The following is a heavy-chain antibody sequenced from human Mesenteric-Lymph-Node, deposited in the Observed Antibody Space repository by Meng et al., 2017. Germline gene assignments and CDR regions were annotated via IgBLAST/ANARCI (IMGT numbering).Heavy chain of an antibody. CDR1: GYTFTAYY. D-gene: IGHD2-21*01. CDR3: AKALGWGSSPDY. CDR2: INPNSGGT. Sequence: QVQRVQSGADVKKPGASVKVSCKASGYTFTAYYIHGVRQAPGQGLEWMGRINPNSGGTNFAQKFQGRVIMTRDTSISTAYMELSSLGFDDTAVYYCAKALGWGSSPDYWGHGILVTVSS. J-gene: IGHJ4*01. V-gene: IGHV1-2*06.